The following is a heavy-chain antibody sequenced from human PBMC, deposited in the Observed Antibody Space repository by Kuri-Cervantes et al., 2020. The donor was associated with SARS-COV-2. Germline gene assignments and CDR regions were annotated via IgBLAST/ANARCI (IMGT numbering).Heavy chain of an antibody. Sequence: SETLSLTCTVSGGSVSGGSYYWSWIRQPPGKGLEWIGYIYHSGSTYYNPSLKSRVTISVDRSKNQFSLKLSSVTAADTAVYYCARAAKWFGELSIDYWGQGTLVTVSS. D-gene: IGHD3-10*01. J-gene: IGHJ4*02. CDR2: IYHSGST. CDR3: ARAAKWFGELSIDY. CDR1: GGSVSGGSYY. V-gene: IGHV4-30-2*01.